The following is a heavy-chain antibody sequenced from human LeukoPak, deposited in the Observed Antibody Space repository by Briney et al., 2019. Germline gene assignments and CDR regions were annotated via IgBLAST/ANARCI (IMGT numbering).Heavy chain of an antibody. CDR3: ARSRYQRGDNWFDP. CDR1: GYTFTGYY. Sequence: ASVKVSCKASGYTFTGYYMHSVRQAPGQGLEWMGWINPNSGGTNYAQKFQGRVTMTRDTSISTAYMELSRLRSDDTAVYYCARSRYQRGDNWFDPWGQGTLVTVSS. V-gene: IGHV1-2*02. D-gene: IGHD2-2*01. J-gene: IGHJ5*02. CDR2: INPNSGGT.